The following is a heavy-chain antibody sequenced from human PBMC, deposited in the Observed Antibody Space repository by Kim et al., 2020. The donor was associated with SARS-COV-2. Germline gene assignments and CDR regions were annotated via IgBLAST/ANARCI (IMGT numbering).Heavy chain of an antibody. CDR3: AREIYSNYGDNWFDP. V-gene: IGHV7-4-1*02. D-gene: IGHD4-4*01. Sequence: ASVKVSCKASGYTFTSYAMNWERQAPGQGLEWMGWINTNTGNPTYAQGFTGRFVLSLDTSVSTAYLQISSLKAEDTAVYYCAREIYSNYGDNWFDPWGQGTLVTVSS. CDR2: INTNTGNP. CDR1: GYTFTSYA. J-gene: IGHJ5*02.